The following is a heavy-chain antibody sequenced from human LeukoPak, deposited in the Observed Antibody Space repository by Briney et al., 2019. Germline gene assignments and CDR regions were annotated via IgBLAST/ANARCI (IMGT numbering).Heavy chain of an antibody. CDR3: ARVYYYYYYMDV. V-gene: IGHV4-39*07. CDR1: GGSISSSSYY. CDR2: IYYSGST. J-gene: IGHJ6*03. Sequence: SETLSLTCTVSGGSISSSSYYWGWIRQPPGKGLEWIVSIYYSGSTYYNPSLKSRVTISVDTSKDQFSLKLTSVTAADTAVYYCARVYYYYYYMDVWGKGTTVTVSS.